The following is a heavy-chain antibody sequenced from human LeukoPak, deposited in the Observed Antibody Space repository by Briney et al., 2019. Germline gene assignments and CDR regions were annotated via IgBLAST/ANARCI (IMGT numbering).Heavy chain of an antibody. V-gene: IGHV3-48*03. CDR1: GFTFSSYE. CDR2: ISSSGSTI. Sequence: PGGSLRLSCAASGFTFSSYEMNWVRQAPGKGLEWVSYISSSGSTIYYADSVKGRFTISRDNAKNSLYLQMNSLRAEDTAVYYCATPPYCGGDCLEYFPHWGQGTLVTVSS. J-gene: IGHJ1*01. D-gene: IGHD2-21*02. CDR3: ATPPYCGGDCLEYFPH.